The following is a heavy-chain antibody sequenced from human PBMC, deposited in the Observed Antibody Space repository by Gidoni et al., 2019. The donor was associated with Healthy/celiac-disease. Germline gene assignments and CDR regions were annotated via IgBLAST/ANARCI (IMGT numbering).Heavy chain of an antibody. Sequence: QVQLVESGGGVIHPGRSLRLSCAASGFTFSSYAMHWVRQAPGKGLEWVAVISYDGSNKYYADSVKGRFTISRDNSKNTLYLQMNSLRAEDTAVYYCARESPGIAVAGTLDYWGQGTLVTVSS. CDR3: ARESPGIAVAGTLDY. CDR2: ISYDGSNK. J-gene: IGHJ4*02. D-gene: IGHD6-19*01. CDR1: GFTFSSYA. V-gene: IGHV3-30*04.